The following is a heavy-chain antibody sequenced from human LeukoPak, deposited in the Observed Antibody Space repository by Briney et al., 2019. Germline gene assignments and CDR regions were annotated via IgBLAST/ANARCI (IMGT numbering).Heavy chain of an antibody. CDR1: GYTFTSYA. J-gene: IGHJ6*02. CDR3: ARDVDMIVVGRVMDV. V-gene: IGHV1-3*01. D-gene: IGHD3-22*01. CDR2: INAGNGNT. Sequence: ASVKVSCKASGYTFTSYAMHWVRQAPGQRLEWRGRINAGNGNTKYSQKFQGRVTITRDTSASTAYMELSRLRSEDTAVYYCARDVDMIVVGRVMDVWGQGTTVTVSS.